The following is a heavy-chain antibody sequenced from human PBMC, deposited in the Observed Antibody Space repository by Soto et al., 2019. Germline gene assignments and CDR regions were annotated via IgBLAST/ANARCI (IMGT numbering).Heavy chain of an antibody. Sequence: SETLSLTCTVSGGSISSYYWSWIRQPPGKGLEWIGYIYYSGSTNYSPSLKSRVTISVDTSKNQFSLKLSSVTAADTAVYYCAGAFDYWGQGTLVTVSS. CDR3: AGAFDY. CDR1: GGSISSYY. J-gene: IGHJ4*02. CDR2: IYYSGST. V-gene: IGHV4-59*01.